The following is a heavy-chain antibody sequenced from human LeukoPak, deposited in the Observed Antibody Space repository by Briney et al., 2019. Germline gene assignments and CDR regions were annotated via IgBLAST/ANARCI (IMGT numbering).Heavy chain of an antibody. D-gene: IGHD2/OR15-2a*01. CDR3: ASLYGHDAFDI. V-gene: IGHV3-33*01. J-gene: IGHJ3*02. CDR2: IWYDGSNK. CDR1: GFTFSSYG. Sequence: GGSLRLFCAASGFTFSSYGMHWVRQAPDKGLEWVAVIWYDGSNKYYADSVKGRFTISRDNSKNTLYLQMNSLRAEDTAVYYCASLYGHDAFDIWGQGTMVTVSS.